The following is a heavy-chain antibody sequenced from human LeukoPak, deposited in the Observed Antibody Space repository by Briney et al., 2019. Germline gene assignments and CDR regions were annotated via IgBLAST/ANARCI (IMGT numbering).Heavy chain of an antibody. D-gene: IGHD2/OR15-2a*01. CDR2: IFSSCTYI. V-gene: IGHV3-21*03. Sequence: PGGSLRLSCAASGFAFNTYSMNWVRQAPGKGLEWVSFIFSSCTYIYYTDSEKGRFTISRDNARNSLYLQMDNLRAEDTGVYYCARDFYDGFALDYWGQGTLVTVSS. CDR3: ARDFYDGFALDY. CDR1: GFAFNTYS. J-gene: IGHJ4*02.